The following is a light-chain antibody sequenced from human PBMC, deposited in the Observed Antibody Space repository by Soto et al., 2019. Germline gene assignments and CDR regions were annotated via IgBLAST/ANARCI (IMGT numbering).Light chain of an antibody. V-gene: IGKV3-11*01. Sequence: EIVLTQSPATLSLSPGERATLSCRASQSVSSYLAWYQQKPGQAHRLLIYDASSRATGIPDRFSGGGSGTDFTLTIRRLEPEDFAVYYCQQFSSYPLTFGGGTKVDIK. J-gene: IGKJ4*01. CDR1: QSVSSY. CDR3: QQFSSYPLT. CDR2: DAS.